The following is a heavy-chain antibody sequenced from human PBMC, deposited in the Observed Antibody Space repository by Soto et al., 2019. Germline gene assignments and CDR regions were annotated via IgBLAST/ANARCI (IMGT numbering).Heavy chain of an antibody. CDR2: IYPGDSDT. V-gene: IGHV5-51*01. CDR1: GYSFTSYW. J-gene: IGHJ4*02. D-gene: IGHD5-18*01. CDR3: ARRSVDTAMVNWLVDY. Sequence: GASLKISCKGSGYSFTSYWIGWVRQMPGKGLEWMGIIYPGDSDTRYSPSFQGQVTISADKSISTAYLQWSSLKASDTAMYYCARRSVDTAMVNWLVDYWGQGTLVTVSS.